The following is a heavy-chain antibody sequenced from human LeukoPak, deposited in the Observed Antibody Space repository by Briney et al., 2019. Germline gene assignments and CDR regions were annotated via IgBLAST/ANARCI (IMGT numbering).Heavy chain of an antibody. J-gene: IGHJ6*02. Sequence: GRSLRLSCAASVFTFSSYGMHWVRQAPGKGLEWVAVIWYDGSNKYYADSVKGRLTISRDNSKNTLYLQMNSLRAEDTAVYYCAREEGYGDRNYYYYYGMDVWGQGTTVTVSS. CDR3: AREEGYGDRNYYYYYGMDV. D-gene: IGHD4-17*01. V-gene: IGHV3-33*01. CDR2: IWYDGSNK. CDR1: VFTFSSYG.